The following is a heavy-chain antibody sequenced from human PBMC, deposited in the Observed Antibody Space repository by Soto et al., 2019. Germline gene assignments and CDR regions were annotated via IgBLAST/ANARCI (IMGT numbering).Heavy chain of an antibody. J-gene: IGHJ4*02. CDR2: IYYSGST. D-gene: IGHD1-26*01. V-gene: IGHV4-39*01. CDR3: ARRGSGSYSDY. CDR1: GGSISSSNYY. Sequence: QLQLQESGPGLVKPSETLSLTCTVSGGSISSSNYYWGWIRQPPGKGLEWIGNIYYSGSTYYNPSLKGRVTISVDTSKNQFSLKLSSVTAADTAVYYCARRGSGSYSDYWGQGTLVTVSS.